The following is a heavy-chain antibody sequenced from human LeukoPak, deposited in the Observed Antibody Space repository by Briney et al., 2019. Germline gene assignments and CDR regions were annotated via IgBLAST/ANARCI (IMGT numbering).Heavy chain of an antibody. V-gene: IGHV4-39*01. CDR2: TYYSGST. J-gene: IGHJ4*02. D-gene: IGHD6-13*01. Sequence: PSETLSLTCTVSGGSISSSSYYWGWIRQPPGKGLEWIGSTYYSGSTYYNPSLKSRVTISVDTSKNQLSLKLSSVTAADTAVYYCATTGGSSSYFFFDSWGQGTLVTVSS. CDR1: GGSISSSSYY. CDR3: ATTGGSSSYFFFDS.